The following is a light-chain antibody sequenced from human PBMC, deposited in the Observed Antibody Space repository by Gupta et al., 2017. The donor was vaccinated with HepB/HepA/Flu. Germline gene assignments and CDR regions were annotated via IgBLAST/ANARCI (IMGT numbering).Light chain of an antibody. V-gene: IGKV3-11*01. CDR2: DAS. Sequence: EIVLTQSPATLSLSPGERATLSCRASQSVSSYLAWYQQKPGQAPRLLIYDASNRATGIPARFSGSGSGTDFTLTISSLEPEDFAVYYCQQRSKDITFGQGTRVEIK. J-gene: IGKJ5*01. CDR3: QQRSKDIT. CDR1: QSVSSY.